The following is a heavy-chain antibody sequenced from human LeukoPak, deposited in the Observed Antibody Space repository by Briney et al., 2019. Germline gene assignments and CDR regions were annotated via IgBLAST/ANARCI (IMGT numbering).Heavy chain of an antibody. CDR1: GHTFTNYA. V-gene: IGHV1-18*01. D-gene: IGHD3-16*02. J-gene: IGHJ4*02. CDR3: AIISARGTYRFLDY. Sequence: GASVKVSCKASGHTFTNYAITWVRQAPGQGLEWMGWISPYNGNTNFAQNLQGRVTMTTDTATSTAYMELRDLRSDDTAMYYCAIISARGTYRFLDYWGQGTLVTVSS. CDR2: ISPYNGNT.